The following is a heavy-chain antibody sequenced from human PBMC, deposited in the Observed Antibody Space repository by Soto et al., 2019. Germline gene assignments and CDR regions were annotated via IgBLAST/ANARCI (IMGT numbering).Heavy chain of an antibody. D-gene: IGHD4-17*01. J-gene: IGHJ6*02. Sequence: PSETLSLTCAVYGGSFSGYYWSWIRQPPGKGLEWIGEINHSGSTNYNPSLKSRVTISVDTSKNQFSLKLSSVTAADTAVYYCAREDYGDGYGMDVWGQGTTVTVSS. CDR2: INHSGST. CDR1: GGSFSGYY. V-gene: IGHV4-34*01. CDR3: AREDYGDGYGMDV.